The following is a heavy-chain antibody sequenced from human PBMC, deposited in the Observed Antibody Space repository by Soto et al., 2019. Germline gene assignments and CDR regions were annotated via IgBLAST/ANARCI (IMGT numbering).Heavy chain of an antibody. CDR2: ISYDGSNK. J-gene: IGHJ4*02. V-gene: IGHV3-30*18. CDR3: AKDRFDFWSGYWPNYYFDY. Sequence: QVQLVESGGGVVQPGRSLRLSCAASGFTFSSYGMHWVRQAPGKGLEWVAVISYDGSNKYYADSVKGRFTISRDNSKNTLYLQMNSLRAEDTAVYYCAKDRFDFWSGYWPNYYFDYWGQGTLVTVSS. D-gene: IGHD3-3*01. CDR1: GFTFSSYG.